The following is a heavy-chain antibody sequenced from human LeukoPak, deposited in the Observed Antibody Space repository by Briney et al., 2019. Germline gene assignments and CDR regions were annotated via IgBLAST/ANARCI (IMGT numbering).Heavy chain of an antibody. J-gene: IGHJ4*02. V-gene: IGHV4-59*01. CDR2: IYYSGSGST. CDR1: GGSISGYY. Sequence: SETLSLTCTVSGGSISGYYWSWVRQPPGRGLEWIGYIYYSGSGSTNYNPSLKSRVTISIDTSKNQFSLKLSSVTAADTAVYYCASLSNDYFDYWGQGTLVTVSS. CDR3: ASLSNDYFDY.